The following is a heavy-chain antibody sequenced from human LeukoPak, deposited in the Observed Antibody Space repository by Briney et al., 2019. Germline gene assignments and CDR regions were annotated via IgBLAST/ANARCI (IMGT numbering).Heavy chain of an antibody. J-gene: IGHJ4*02. CDR3: AKGRGWYFDY. D-gene: IGHD6-19*01. Sequence: PGGSLRLSCAASGFTFGTFDMSWVRQAPGKGLEWVSTLACLDASCTEYYADSVKGRFSISRDNSKSTLSLQMNSVRVEDTAIYYCAKGRGWYFDYWGQGTLVTVSS. CDR2: LACLDASCTE. CDR1: GFTFGTFD. V-gene: IGHV3-23*01.